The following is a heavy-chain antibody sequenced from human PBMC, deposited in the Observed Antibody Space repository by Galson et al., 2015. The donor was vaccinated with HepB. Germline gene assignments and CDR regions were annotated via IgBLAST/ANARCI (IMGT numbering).Heavy chain of an antibody. J-gene: IGHJ4*02. CDR3: ARDLYYYDSSGSGAMFFDY. V-gene: IGHV1-69*05. Sequence: SVKVSCKASGGTFSSYAISWVRQAPGQGLEWMGGIIPIFGTANYAQKFQGRVTITTDKSTSTAYMELSSLRSEDTAVYYCARDLYYYDSSGSGAMFFDYWGQGTLVTVSS. CDR2: IIPIFGTA. CDR1: GGTFSSYA. D-gene: IGHD3-22*01.